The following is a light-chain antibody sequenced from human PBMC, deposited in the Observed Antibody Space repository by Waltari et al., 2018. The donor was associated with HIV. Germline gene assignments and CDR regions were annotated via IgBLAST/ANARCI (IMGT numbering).Light chain of an antibody. CDR1: SSDVGTYSL. CDR2: EGS. J-gene: IGLJ2*01. Sequence: QSALTQPASVSGSPGQSITISCTGTSSDVGTYSLVSWYQQHPGKAPKLMIYEGSRRPPGVSNRFSGSNSGNTASLTIFGLQAEDEADYYCCSYVDFTTYVVFGGGTKLTVV. CDR3: CSYVDFTTYVV. V-gene: IGLV2-23*01.